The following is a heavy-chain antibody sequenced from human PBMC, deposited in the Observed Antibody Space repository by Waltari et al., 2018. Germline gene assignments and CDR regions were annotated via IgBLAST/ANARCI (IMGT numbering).Heavy chain of an antibody. D-gene: IGHD3-10*01. CDR3: AKAGGFGELLLCDY. CDR1: GFTFSSYA. CDR2: ISGSGGST. Sequence: EVQLLESGGGLVQPGGSLRLSCAASGFTFSSYAMSWVRQAPGKGLEWVSAISGSGGSTYYADAVKGRFTISRDNSKNTLYLQMNSLRAEDTAVYYCAKAGGFGELLLCDYWGQGTLVTVSS. V-gene: IGHV3-23*01. J-gene: IGHJ4*02.